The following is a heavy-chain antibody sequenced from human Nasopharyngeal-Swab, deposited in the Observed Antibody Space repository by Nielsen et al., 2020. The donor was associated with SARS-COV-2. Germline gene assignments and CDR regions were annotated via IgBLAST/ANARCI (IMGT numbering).Heavy chain of an antibody. Sequence: SVKVSCKASGGPSGSYAISWVRQAPRQGLEWMGRIIPILGIANYAQKFQGRVTITADKSTSTAYMELSSLRSEDTAVYYCAGEGGFWSGYGSYGMDVWGQGTTVTVSS. CDR1: GGPSGSYA. V-gene: IGHV1-69*04. CDR3: AGEGGFWSGYGSYGMDV. J-gene: IGHJ6*02. D-gene: IGHD3-3*01. CDR2: IIPILGIA.